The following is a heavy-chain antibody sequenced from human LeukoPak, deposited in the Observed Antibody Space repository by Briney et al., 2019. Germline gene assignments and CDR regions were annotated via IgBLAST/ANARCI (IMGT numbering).Heavy chain of an antibody. J-gene: IGHJ3*02. Sequence: ASVKVSCKASGGTFSSYAISWVRQAPGQGLEWMGWISAYNGNTNYAQKLQGRVIMTTDTATSTAYMELRSLISDDTAVYYCARDSRISTSEMGAFDIWGQGTMVTVSS. CDR3: ARDSRISTSEMGAFDI. CDR2: ISAYNGNT. CDR1: GGTFSSYA. V-gene: IGHV1-18*01. D-gene: IGHD2-2*01.